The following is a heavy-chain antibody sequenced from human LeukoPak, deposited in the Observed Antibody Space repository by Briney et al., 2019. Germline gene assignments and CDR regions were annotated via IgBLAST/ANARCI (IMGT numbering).Heavy chain of an antibody. Sequence: GGSLRLSCAASGFTFSSYAMSWVRQAPGKGLEWVSAISGSGGSTYYADSVKGRFTTSRDNSKNTLYLQMNSLRAEDTAVYYCAKDRGGSGSYYITDAFDIWGQGTMVTVSS. D-gene: IGHD3-10*01. J-gene: IGHJ3*02. CDR1: GFTFSSYA. CDR2: ISGSGGST. CDR3: AKDRGGSGSYYITDAFDI. V-gene: IGHV3-23*01.